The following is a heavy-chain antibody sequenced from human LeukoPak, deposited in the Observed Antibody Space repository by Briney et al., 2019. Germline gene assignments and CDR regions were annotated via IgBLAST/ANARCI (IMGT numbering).Heavy chain of an antibody. J-gene: IGHJ4*02. D-gene: IGHD6-13*01. CDR1: GFTLSDYY. Sequence: PGGSLRLSCVAPGFTLSDYYMTWIRQAPGKGLEWVSYIKSSSSYTNYADSVKGRFTVSRDNAKNSLYLQMNSLRAEDTAVYYCARALRIAAATTSFDYWGQGTLVTVSS. V-gene: IGHV3-11*03. CDR3: ARALRIAAATTSFDY. CDR2: IKSSSSYT.